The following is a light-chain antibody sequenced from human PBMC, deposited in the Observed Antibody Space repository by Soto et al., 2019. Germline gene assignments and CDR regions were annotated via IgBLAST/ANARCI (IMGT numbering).Light chain of an antibody. CDR2: GAS. V-gene: IGKV1-9*01. CDR3: QQLHSYPYT. CDR1: QDISIN. J-gene: IGKJ2*01. Sequence: IQLTQSPSSLSASVGDRVTITCRASQDISINLAWYHLIPGKAPKVLISGASAVQTGVPSEFSGSGSGTDFTLTISSLQPEHFATYYCQQLHSYPYTFGQGTKLEI.